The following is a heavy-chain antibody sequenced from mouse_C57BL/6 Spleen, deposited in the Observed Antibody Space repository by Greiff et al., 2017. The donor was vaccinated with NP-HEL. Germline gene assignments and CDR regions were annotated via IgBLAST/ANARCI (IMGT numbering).Heavy chain of an antibody. Sequence: EVKLVESGPELVKPGASVKIPCKASGYTFTDYNMDWVKQSHGKSLEWIGDINPNNGGTIYNQKFKGKATLTVDKSSSTAYMELRSLTSEDTAVYYCAAIYYGNYVWFAYWGQGTLVTVSA. CDR1: GYTFTDYN. CDR3: AAIYYGNYVWFAY. CDR2: INPNNGGT. J-gene: IGHJ3*01. V-gene: IGHV1-18*01. D-gene: IGHD2-1*01.